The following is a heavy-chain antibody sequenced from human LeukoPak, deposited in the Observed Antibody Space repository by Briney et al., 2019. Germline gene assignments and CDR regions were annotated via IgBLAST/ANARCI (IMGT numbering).Heavy chain of an antibody. J-gene: IGHJ4*02. D-gene: IGHD6-13*01. CDR1: GFTFSPYA. Sequence: PGGSLRLSCAASGFTFSPYAMSWVRQAPGKGLEWVSVMSGSGGSIYYADSVKGRFTISRDNSKKTLYLQMNSLRAEDTAVYYCARGTTGSSWPYYYFDYWGQGTLVTVSS. V-gene: IGHV3-23*01. CDR2: MSGSGGSI. CDR3: ARGTTGSSWPYYYFDY.